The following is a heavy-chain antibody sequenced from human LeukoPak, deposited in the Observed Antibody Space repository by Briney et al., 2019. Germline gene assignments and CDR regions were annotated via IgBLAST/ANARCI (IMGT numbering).Heavy chain of an antibody. J-gene: IGHJ4*02. D-gene: IGHD3-22*01. CDR1: GGSISSGGYS. V-gene: IGHV4-30-2*01. Sequence: SQTLSLTCAVSGGSISSGGYSWSWIRQPLGKGLEWIGYIYHSGSTYYNPSLKSRVTISVDRSKNQFSLKLSSVTAADTAVYYCARGRRSSGYWYYFDYWGQGTLVTVSS. CDR2: IYHSGST. CDR3: ARGRRSSGYWYYFDY.